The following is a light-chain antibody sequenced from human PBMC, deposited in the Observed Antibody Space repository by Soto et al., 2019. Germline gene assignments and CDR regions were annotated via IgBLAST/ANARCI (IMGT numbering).Light chain of an antibody. V-gene: IGKV3-20*01. Sequence: EIVLTQSPATLSLSPGERATLSCRASQSVGRDYLAWYQQKPGQAPRVVIYNASNRASGIPDRFSGSGSGTYFTLTSSRLEPEDFAVYYCHQYAYAPWTFGQGTKVESK. CDR2: NAS. CDR3: HQYAYAPWT. CDR1: QSVGRDY. J-gene: IGKJ1*01.